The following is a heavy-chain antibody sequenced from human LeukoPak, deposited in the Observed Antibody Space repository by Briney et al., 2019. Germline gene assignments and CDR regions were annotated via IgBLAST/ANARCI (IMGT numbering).Heavy chain of an antibody. V-gene: IGHV4-61*02. CDR3: GRDLNGVTDP. J-gene: IGHJ5*02. D-gene: IGHD3-16*02. CDR1: GGSISSGIYY. CDR2: IYSSGNT. Sequence: SETLSLTCTVSGGSISSGIYYWSWIRQPAGKGLEWIGRIYSSGNTDYNPSPKSRVTISVDTSKNQFSLKLSSVTAADTAMYYCGRDLNGVTDPWGQRTLVTVSS.